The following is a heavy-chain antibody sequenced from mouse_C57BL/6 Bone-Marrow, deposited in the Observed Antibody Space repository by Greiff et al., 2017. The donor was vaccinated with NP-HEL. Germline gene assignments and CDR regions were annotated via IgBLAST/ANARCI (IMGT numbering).Heavy chain of an antibody. Sequence: QVQLQQPGAELVKPGASVKLSCKASGYTFTSYWMHWVKQRPGQGLEWIGMIHPNSGSTNYNEKFKSKATLTVDKSSSTAYMQLSSLTSEDSAVYYGARFSPFRYYDSSLAYWGQGTLVTVSA. V-gene: IGHV1-64*01. CDR2: IHPNSGST. CDR1: GYTFTSYW. J-gene: IGHJ3*01. D-gene: IGHD1-1*01. CDR3: ARFSPFRYYDSSLAY.